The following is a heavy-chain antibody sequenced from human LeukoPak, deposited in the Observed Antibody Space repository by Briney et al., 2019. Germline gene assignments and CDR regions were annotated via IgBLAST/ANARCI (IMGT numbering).Heavy chain of an antibody. J-gene: IGHJ5*02. D-gene: IGHD3-16*01. CDR3: ARDKDYVGGGNWFDP. CDR2: INPSGGST. V-gene: IGHV1-46*01. Sequence: ASVKVSCKASGYTFTSYYMHWVRQAPGQGLERMGIINPSGGSTSYAQKFQGRVTMTRDMSTSTVYMELSSLRSEDTAVYYCARDKDYVGGGNWFDPWGQGTLVTVSS. CDR1: GYTFTSYY.